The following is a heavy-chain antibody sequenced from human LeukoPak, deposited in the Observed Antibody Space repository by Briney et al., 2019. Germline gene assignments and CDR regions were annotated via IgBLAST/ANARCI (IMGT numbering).Heavy chain of an antibody. Sequence: ASVKVSCKASGYTFTSYDINWVRQATGQGLEWMGWMNPNSGNTGYAQKFQGRVTMTRNTSISTAYMELSSLRSEDTAVYYCARAPSRYSNLERSVGRWFYYYMDVWGQGTTVTVSS. CDR3: ARAPSRYSNLERSVGRWFYYYMDV. CDR1: GYTFTSYD. CDR2: MNPNSGNT. J-gene: IGHJ6*03. D-gene: IGHD4-11*01. V-gene: IGHV1-8*01.